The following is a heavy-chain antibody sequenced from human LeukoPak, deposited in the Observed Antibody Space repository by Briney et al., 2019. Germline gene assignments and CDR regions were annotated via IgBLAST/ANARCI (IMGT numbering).Heavy chain of an antibody. CDR3: ARAGIVGLYYYYMDV. Sequence: GSSLRLSCAASGFTFSSHGMHWVRQAPGKGLEWVAVIWYDGSNKYYADSVKGRFTIFRDNSKNTLYLQVNSLRAEDTAVYYCARAGIVGLYYYYMDVWGKGTTVTVSS. V-gene: IGHV3-33*01. J-gene: IGHJ6*03. CDR2: IWYDGSNK. CDR1: GFTFSSHG. D-gene: IGHD2-21*01.